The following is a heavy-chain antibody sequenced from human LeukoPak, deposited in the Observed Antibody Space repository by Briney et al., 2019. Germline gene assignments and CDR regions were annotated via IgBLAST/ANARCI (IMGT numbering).Heavy chain of an antibody. CDR2: ISSSGITI. J-gene: IGHJ4*02. CDR1: GFTFSDYY. V-gene: IGHV3-11*04. Sequence: GGSLRLSCAASGFTFSDYYMTWIRQAPGKGLGWVSYISSSGITIYYADSVKGRFTISRDNAKNSVYLQMSSLRAEDTAVYYCARVNIAAPDYWGQGTLVTVSS. D-gene: IGHD6-6*01. CDR3: ARVNIAAPDY.